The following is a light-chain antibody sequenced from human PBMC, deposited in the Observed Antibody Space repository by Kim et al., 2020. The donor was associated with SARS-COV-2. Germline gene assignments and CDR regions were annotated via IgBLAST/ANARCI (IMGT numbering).Light chain of an antibody. J-gene: IGKJ1*01. V-gene: IGKV3-20*01. Sequence: EIVLTQSPGTLSLSPGERATLSCRASQSVSRSYLAWYQHKPGQAPRFLIYGASNRATGIPDRFSGSGSGTDFTLTISRLEPEDFAVYYCQQYAGSPPTFGQGTKVEIK. CDR2: GAS. CDR1: QSVSRSY. CDR3: QQYAGSPPT.